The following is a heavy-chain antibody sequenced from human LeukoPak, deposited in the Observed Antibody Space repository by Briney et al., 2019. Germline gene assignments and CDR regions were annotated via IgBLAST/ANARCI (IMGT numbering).Heavy chain of an antibody. J-gene: IGHJ5*02. CDR2: IRYDGSNK. D-gene: IGHD4-17*01. Sequence: GGSLRLSCAVSGFTFSSYGMHWVRQAPGKGLEWVAFIRYDGSNKYYADSVKGRFTISRDNSKNTLYLQMNSLRAEDTAVYYCAKDSRLRLYNWFDPWGQGTLVTVSS. V-gene: IGHV3-30*02. CDR3: AKDSRLRLYNWFDP. CDR1: GFTFSSYG.